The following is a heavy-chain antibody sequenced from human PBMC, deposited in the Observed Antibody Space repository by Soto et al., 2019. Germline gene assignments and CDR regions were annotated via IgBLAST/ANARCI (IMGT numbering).Heavy chain of an antibody. J-gene: IGHJ4*02. CDR1: GGSISSGGYY. Sequence: SETLSLTCTVSGGSISSGGYYWSWIRQHPGKGLEWIGYIYYSGSTYYNPSLKSRVTISVDTSKNQFSLKLSSVTAADMAVYYCARENGGNSDYWGQGTLVTVSS. CDR2: IYYSGST. V-gene: IGHV4-31*03. CDR3: ARENGGNSDY. D-gene: IGHD2-15*01.